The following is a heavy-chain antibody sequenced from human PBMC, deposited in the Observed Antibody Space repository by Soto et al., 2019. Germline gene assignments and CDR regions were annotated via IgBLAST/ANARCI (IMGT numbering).Heavy chain of an antibody. J-gene: IGHJ4*02. Sequence: ASVKVSCKASGYTFTSYYIHWVRQAPGQGLELVGLINPSGASTTYAQKFQGRVTMTRDTSTSTVYMELNSLRSEDAAVYFCARDAQIGHGYSAYHTYWGQGTLVTVSS. D-gene: IGHD5-12*01. CDR2: INPSGAST. V-gene: IGHV1-46*01. CDR3: ARDAQIGHGYSAYHTY. CDR1: GYTFTSYY.